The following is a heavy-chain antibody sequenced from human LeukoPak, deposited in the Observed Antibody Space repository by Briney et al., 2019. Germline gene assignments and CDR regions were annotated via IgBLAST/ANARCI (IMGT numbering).Heavy chain of an antibody. D-gene: IGHD3-22*01. CDR2: INPNSGGT. Sequence: GASVKVSCKASGYTFTGYYIHWVRQAPGQGLEWLGWINPNSGGTNYAQKFQGRVTMTRDTSITTAYMELSWLRLDDTAVFYCARGNYDSGDFEYFQHWGQGTLVTVSS. CDR1: GYTFTGYY. V-gene: IGHV1-2*02. CDR3: ARGNYDSGDFEYFQH. J-gene: IGHJ1*01.